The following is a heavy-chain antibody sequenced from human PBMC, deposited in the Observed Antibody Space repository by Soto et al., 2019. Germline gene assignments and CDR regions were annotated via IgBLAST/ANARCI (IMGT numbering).Heavy chain of an antibody. CDR3: ARLDGYGDYAFDY. CDR2: IYYSGST. J-gene: IGHJ4*02. V-gene: IGHV4-39*01. Sequence: SETLSLTCTVSGGSMSSSRYYWGWIRQPPGKGLEWIGSIYYSGSTYYNPSLKSRVTISVDTSKNQFSLKLSSVTAADTAVYYCARLDGYGDYAFDYWGQGTLVTVSS. D-gene: IGHD4-17*01. CDR1: GGSMSSSRYY.